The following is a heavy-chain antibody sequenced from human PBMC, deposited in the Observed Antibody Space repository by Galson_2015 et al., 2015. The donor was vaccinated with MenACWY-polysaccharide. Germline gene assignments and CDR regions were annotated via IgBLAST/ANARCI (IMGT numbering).Heavy chain of an antibody. D-gene: IGHD2-21*02. CDR2: ISSSSSYI. Sequence: SLRLSCAASGFTFSSYSMNWVRQAPGKGLEWVSSISSSSSYIYYADSVKGRFTISRDNAKNSLYLQMNSLRAEDTAVYYCARDGCGGDCYSPHDAFDIWGQGTMVTVSS. J-gene: IGHJ3*02. V-gene: IGHV3-21*01. CDR1: GFTFSSYS. CDR3: ARDGCGGDCYSPHDAFDI.